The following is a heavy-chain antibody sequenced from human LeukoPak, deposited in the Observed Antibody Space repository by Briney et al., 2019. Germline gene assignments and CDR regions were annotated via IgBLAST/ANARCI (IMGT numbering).Heavy chain of an antibody. CDR2: ISYDGSNK. J-gene: IGHJ4*02. Sequence: GRSLRLSCAASGFTFSSYGMHWVRQAPGKGLEWVAVISYDGSNKYYADSVKGRFTISRDNSKNTLYLQMNSLRAEDTAVYYCARALGSPLDYWGQGTLVTVSS. V-gene: IGHV3-30*03. D-gene: IGHD1-26*01. CDR1: GFTFSSYG. CDR3: ARALGSPLDY.